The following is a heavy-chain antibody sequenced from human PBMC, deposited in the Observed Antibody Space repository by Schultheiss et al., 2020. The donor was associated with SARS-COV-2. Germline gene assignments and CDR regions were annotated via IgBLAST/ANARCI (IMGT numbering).Heavy chain of an antibody. Sequence: GGSLRLSCAASGLSFKTYAGHWVRQAPGKGLEWVAVISYDGSNKYYADSVKGRFTISRDNSKNTLYLQMNSLRAEDTAVYYCVKAPIGGSYAFDYWGQGTLATVSS. CDR3: VKAPIGGSYAFDY. CDR2: ISYDGSNK. CDR1: GLSFKTYA. J-gene: IGHJ4*02. V-gene: IGHV3-30*01. D-gene: IGHD1-26*01.